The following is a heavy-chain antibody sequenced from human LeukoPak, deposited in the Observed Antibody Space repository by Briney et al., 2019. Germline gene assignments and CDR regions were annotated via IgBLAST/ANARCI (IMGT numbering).Heavy chain of an antibody. V-gene: IGHV3-48*03. CDR2: ISSSGSTI. CDR3: ARDRDDSSGYSADY. Sequence: GGSLRLSCAASGFTFSSYEMNWVRQAPGKGLEWVSYISSSGSTIYYADSVKGRFTISRDNAKNSLYLQMNSLRAEDTAVYYCARDRDDSSGYSADYWGQGTLVTVSS. J-gene: IGHJ4*02. D-gene: IGHD3-22*01. CDR1: GFTFSSYE.